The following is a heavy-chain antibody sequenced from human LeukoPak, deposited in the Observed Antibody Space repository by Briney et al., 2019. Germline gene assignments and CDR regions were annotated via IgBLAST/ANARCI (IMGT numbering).Heavy chain of an antibody. CDR2: IYYSGST. Sequence: SETLSLTCTVSGGSISSSSYYWGWIRQPPGKGLEWIGSIYYSGSTYYNPSLKSRVTISVDTSKNQFSLKLSSVTAADTAVYYCARRDSGSYYDAFDIRGQGTMVTVSS. D-gene: IGHD1-26*01. V-gene: IGHV4-39*01. CDR3: ARRDSGSYYDAFDI. J-gene: IGHJ3*02. CDR1: GGSISSSSYY.